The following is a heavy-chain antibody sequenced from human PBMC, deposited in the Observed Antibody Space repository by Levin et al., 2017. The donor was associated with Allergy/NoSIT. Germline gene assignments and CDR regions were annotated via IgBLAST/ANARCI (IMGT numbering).Heavy chain of an antibody. V-gene: IGHV4-59*01. Sequence: SQTLSLTCTVSGGSISSYYWSWIRQPPGKGLEWIGYIYYSGSTNYNPSLKSRVTISVDTSKNQFSLKLSSVTAADTAVYYCAALRWELPYYFDYWGQGTLVTVSS. CDR2: IYYSGST. CDR3: AALRWELPYYFDY. CDR1: GGSISSYY. D-gene: IGHD1-26*01. J-gene: IGHJ4*02.